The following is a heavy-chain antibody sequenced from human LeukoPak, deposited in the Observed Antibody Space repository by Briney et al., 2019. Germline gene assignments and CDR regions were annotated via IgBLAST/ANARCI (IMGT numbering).Heavy chain of an antibody. D-gene: IGHD3-9*01. CDR1: GGSISSYY. J-gene: IGHJ6*03. CDR2: IYYSGST. Sequence: SETLSLTCTVSGGSISSYYWSWIRQPPGKGLEWIGYIYYSGSTNYNPSLKSRVTISVDTSKNQLSLKLSSVTAADTAVYYCARSVRLVTRSSYYMDVWGKGTTVTISS. V-gene: IGHV4-59*01. CDR3: ARSVRLVTRSSYYMDV.